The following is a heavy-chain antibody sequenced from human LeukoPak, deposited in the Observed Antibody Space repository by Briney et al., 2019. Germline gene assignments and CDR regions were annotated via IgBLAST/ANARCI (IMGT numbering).Heavy chain of an antibody. J-gene: IGHJ4*02. D-gene: IGHD5-12*01. V-gene: IGHV4-38-2*02. CDR3: ARGDPDIDKLYYFEY. Sequence: KASETLSLTCSVSGYSISSGYYWGWVRLPPGKGLEWIGSIYHTGSTYYNPSLKSRVTISIDTSKNQFSLILTSVTAADTAFYYCARGDPDIDKLYYFEYWGQGTLVTVSS. CDR2: IYHTGST. CDR1: GYSISSGYY.